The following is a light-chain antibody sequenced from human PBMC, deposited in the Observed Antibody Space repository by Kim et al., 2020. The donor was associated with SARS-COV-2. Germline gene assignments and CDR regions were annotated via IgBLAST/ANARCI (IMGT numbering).Light chain of an antibody. CDR1: QSITNY. V-gene: IGKV1-39*01. J-gene: IGKJ2*01. CDR2: TAS. CDR3: QQSDITPYT. Sequence: DIQMTQSPSSLSASVGDRVTITCRASQSITNYLNWYQQKPGKAPNLLIYTASSLQTGVPSRFSGSGSGTDFTLTISSLQPEDSATYYCQQSDITPYTFGQGTKLE.